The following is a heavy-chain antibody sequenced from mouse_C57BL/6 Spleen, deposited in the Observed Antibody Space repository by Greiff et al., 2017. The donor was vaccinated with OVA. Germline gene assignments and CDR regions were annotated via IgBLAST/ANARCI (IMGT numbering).Heavy chain of an antibody. J-gene: IGHJ4*01. CDR1: GYTFTSYG. CDR3: AGWGVDCSNPYALGY. D-gene: IGHD2-5*01. Sequence: VQLLQSGAELARPGASVKLSCKASGYTFTSYGISWVKQRTGQGLEWIGEIYPSSGNTYYNEKFKGKATLTADKSSSTAYMELRSLTSEDSAVYSGAGWGVDCSNPYALGYWGQGTTVTVAS. CDR2: IYPSSGNT. V-gene: IGHV1-81*01.